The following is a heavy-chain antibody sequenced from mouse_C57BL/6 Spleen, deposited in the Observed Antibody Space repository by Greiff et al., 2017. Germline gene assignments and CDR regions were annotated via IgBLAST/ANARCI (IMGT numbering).Heavy chain of an antibody. CDR1: GYTFTDYE. D-gene: IGHD1-1*01. J-gene: IGHJ4*01. Sequence: VQRVESGAELVRPGASVTLSCKASGYTFTDYEMHWVKQTPVHGLEWIGAIDPETGGTAYNQKFKGKAILTADKSSSTAYMELRSLTSEDSAVYYCTRPPYGSSYDYAMDYWGQGTSVTVSS. V-gene: IGHV1-15*01. CDR2: IDPETGGT. CDR3: TRPPYGSSYDYAMDY.